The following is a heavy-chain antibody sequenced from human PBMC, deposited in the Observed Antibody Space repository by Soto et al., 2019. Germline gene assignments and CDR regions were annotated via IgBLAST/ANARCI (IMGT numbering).Heavy chain of an antibody. V-gene: IGHV3-23*01. J-gene: IGHJ4*02. CDR3: AQNGGSGTFYAFDY. D-gene: IGHD3-10*01. CDR2: ITTSGERT. Sequence: PGGSLSLSCAASGFPFSTYAMSWVRQAPGKELGWVSAITTSGERTFYANSVKGRFTISRDNSKNTLYLHMHSLSAEDTAVYFCAQNGGSGTFYAFDYWGQGTLVTVSS. CDR1: GFPFSTYA.